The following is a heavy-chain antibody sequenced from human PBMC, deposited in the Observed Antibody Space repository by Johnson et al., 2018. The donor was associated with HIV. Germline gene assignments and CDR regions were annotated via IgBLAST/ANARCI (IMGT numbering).Heavy chain of an antibody. J-gene: IGHJ3*02. D-gene: IGHD1-26*01. CDR3: AKVRYIKGASTGFDI. V-gene: IGHV3-13*01. CDR1: GFTFSSYD. CDR2: IGTAGDT. Sequence: VQLVESGGGLVTPGGSLRLSCAASGFTFSSYDMHWVRQATGKGLEWVSAIGTAGDTYYPGSVKGRFTISRDNSKNTLYLQMNILRSEDTAVYYCAKVRYIKGASTGFDIWGRGTVVTVSS.